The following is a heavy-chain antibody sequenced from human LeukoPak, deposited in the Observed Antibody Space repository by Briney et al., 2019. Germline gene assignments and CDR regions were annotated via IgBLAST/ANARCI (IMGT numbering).Heavy chain of an antibody. CDR3: ARSPIVLMGDYYYGSGSYFDY. V-gene: IGHV4-34*01. CDR1: GFTFSSSA. D-gene: IGHD3-10*01. Sequence: PGGSLRLSCAASGFTFSSSAMTWVRQPPGKGLEWIGEINHSGSTNYNPSLKSRVTISVDTSKNQFSLKLSSVTAADTAVYYCARSPIVLMGDYYYGSGSYFDYWGQGTLVTVSS. J-gene: IGHJ4*02. CDR2: INHSGST.